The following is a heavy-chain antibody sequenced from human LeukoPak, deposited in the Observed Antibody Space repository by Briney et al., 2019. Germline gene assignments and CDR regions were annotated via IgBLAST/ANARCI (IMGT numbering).Heavy chain of an antibody. Sequence: VASVKVSCKASGYTFTSYGISWVRQAPGQGLEWMGWISAYNGNTNYAQKLQGRVTMTTDISTSTAYMELRSLRSDDTAVYYCARVGYIAAAGIQLSLWFDPWGQGTLVTVSS. CDR1: GYTFTSYG. D-gene: IGHD6-13*01. CDR3: ARVGYIAAAGIQLSLWFDP. V-gene: IGHV1-18*01. J-gene: IGHJ5*02. CDR2: ISAYNGNT.